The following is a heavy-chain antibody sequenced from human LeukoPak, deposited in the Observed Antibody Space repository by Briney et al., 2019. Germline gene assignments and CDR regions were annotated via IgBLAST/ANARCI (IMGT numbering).Heavy chain of an antibody. D-gene: IGHD2-2*01. Sequence: GGSVRLSSAASGFTFSSYSMNWVRQAPGKGLEWVSSISSSSNSIYYADSVKGRFTISRDNAKNSLYLYMNSLRSEDTAVYYCARAICSSTSCYGNDYWGQGTLVTVSS. CDR1: GFTFSSYS. V-gene: IGHV3-21*01. CDR3: ARAICSSTSCYGNDY. J-gene: IGHJ4*02. CDR2: ISSSSNSI.